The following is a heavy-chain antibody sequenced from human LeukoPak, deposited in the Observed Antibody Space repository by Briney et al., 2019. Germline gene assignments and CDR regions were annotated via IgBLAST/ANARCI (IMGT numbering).Heavy chain of an antibody. Sequence: SETLSLTCAVYGGSFSGYYWSWIRQPPGKGLEWIGEINHSGSTNYKPSLKSRVTISVDTSKNQFSLKLSSVTAADTAVYYCARGGGYNWFDPWGQGTLVTVSS. CDR1: GGSFSGYY. V-gene: IGHV4-34*01. CDR3: ARGGGYNWFDP. J-gene: IGHJ5*02. D-gene: IGHD3-10*01. CDR2: INHSGST.